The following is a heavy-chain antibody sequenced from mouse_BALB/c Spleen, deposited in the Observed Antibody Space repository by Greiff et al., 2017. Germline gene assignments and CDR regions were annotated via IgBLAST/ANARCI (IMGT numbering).Heavy chain of an antibody. J-gene: IGHJ3*01. CDR3: ARAPTGTSFAY. D-gene: IGHD4-1*02. V-gene: IGHV5-9-4*01. Sequence: DVQLQESGGGLVKPGGSLKLSCAASGFTFSSYAMSWVRQSPEKRLEWVAEISSGGSYTYYPDTVTGRFTISRDNAKNTLYLEMSSLRSEDTAMYYCARAPTGTSFAYWGQGTLVTVSA. CDR1: GFTFSSYA. CDR2: ISSGGSYT.